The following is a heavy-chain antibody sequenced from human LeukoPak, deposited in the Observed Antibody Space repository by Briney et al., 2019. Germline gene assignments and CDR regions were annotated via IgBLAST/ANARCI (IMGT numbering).Heavy chain of an antibody. Sequence: GGSLRLSCAASGFTFSTYWMHWVRQAPGKGLVWVSRIKSDGSTNYTDSVKGRFTISRDNAKNTLSLQMNSLRPEDTGVYYCARAPSEIGGYYPEYFRHWGQGTLVTVSS. CDR1: GFTFSTYW. CDR3: ARAPSEIGGYYPEYFRH. V-gene: IGHV3-74*01. D-gene: IGHD3-3*01. CDR2: IKSDGST. J-gene: IGHJ1*01.